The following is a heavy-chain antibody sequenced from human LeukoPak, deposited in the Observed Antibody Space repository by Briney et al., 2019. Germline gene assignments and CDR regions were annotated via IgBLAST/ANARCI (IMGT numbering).Heavy chain of an antibody. D-gene: IGHD3-22*01. CDR1: GFTFSSYG. CDR2: IWYDGSNK. V-gene: IGHV3-33*06. J-gene: IGHJ4*02. Sequence: PGRSLRLSCAASGFTFSSYGMHWVRQAPGKGLEWVAVIWYDGSNKYYADSVKGRFTISRDNSKNTLYLQMNSLRAEDTAVYYCAKGRDYCDKIDEFDYWGQGTLVTVSS. CDR3: AKGRDYCDKIDEFDY.